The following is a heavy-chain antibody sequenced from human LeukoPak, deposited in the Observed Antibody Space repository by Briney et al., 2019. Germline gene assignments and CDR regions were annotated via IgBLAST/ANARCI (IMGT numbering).Heavy chain of an antibody. CDR2: IWYDGSNK. D-gene: IGHD2-2*01. CDR3: ARVEEYQLPPDY. Sequence: GGPLRLSCAASGFTFSSYGMHWVRQAPGKGLEWVAVIWYDGSNKYYADSVKGRFTISRDNSKNTLYLQMNSLRAEDTAVYYCARVEEYQLPPDYWGQGTLVTVSS. CDR1: GFTFSSYG. J-gene: IGHJ4*02. V-gene: IGHV3-33*01.